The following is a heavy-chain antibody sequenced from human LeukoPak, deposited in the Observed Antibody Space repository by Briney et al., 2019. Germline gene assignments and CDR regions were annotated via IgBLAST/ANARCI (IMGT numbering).Heavy chain of an antibody. J-gene: IGHJ6*02. D-gene: IGHD3-22*01. CDR2: ISGDGGST. Sequence: GGSLSLSCAASGFTFDDYAMHWVRQAPGKGLEWVSLISGDGGSTYYADSVKGRFTISRDNSKNSLYLQMNSLRTEDTALYYCAKDPRDYYDSSGYLDYGMDVWGQGTTVTVSS. CDR1: GFTFDDYA. CDR3: AKDPRDYYDSSGYLDYGMDV. V-gene: IGHV3-43*02.